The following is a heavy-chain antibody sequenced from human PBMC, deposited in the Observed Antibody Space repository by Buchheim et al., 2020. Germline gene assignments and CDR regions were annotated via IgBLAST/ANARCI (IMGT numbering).Heavy chain of an antibody. CDR1: GFTVSSNY. Sequence: EVQLVESGGGLVQPGGSLRLSCAASGFTVSSNYMSWVRQAPGKGLEWVSVIYSGGSTYYADSVKGRFTISRDNSKNTLYLSMNSLRAEDTAVYYCARDRNVWGSYRPSGMDVWGQGTT. D-gene: IGHD3-16*02. CDR2: IYSGGST. CDR3: ARDRNVWGSYRPSGMDV. V-gene: IGHV3-66*01. J-gene: IGHJ6*02.